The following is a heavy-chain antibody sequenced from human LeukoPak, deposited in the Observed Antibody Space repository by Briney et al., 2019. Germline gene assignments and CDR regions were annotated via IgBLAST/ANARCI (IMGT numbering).Heavy chain of an antibody. CDR2: IVVGSGNT. V-gene: IGHV1-58*01. CDR1: GFTFTSSA. CDR3: ARDYFSRAAVLGYFDL. Sequence: GASVKVSCKASGFTFTSSAVQWVRQARGQRLEWIGWIVVGSGNTNYAQKFQERVTITRDMSTSTAYMELSSLRSEDTALYYCARDYFSRAAVLGYFDLWGRGTLVTVSS. D-gene: IGHD2-15*01. J-gene: IGHJ2*01.